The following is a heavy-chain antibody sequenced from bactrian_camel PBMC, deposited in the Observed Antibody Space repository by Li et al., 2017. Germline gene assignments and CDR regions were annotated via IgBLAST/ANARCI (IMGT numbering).Heavy chain of an antibody. J-gene: IGHJ4*01. Sequence: VQLVESGGGSVQAGGSQRLSCAASGFTTTTYTMGWFRQVPGKEREGVAALHTGGTTYYADSVKSRFTISRDNDKDTLYLQMNNLKIEDTAVYYCALGSSRQATMTARGKGTQVTVS. CDR1: GFTTTTYT. D-gene: IGHD3*01. V-gene: IGHV3S55*01. CDR2: LHTGGTT.